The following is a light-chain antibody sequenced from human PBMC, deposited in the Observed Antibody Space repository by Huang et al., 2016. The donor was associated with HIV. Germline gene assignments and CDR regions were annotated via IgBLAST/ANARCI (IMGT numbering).Light chain of an antibody. V-gene: IGKV1-39*01. J-gene: IGKJ2*01. CDR1: QNINKY. CDR3: QQSVKTPRT. Sequence: DIQITQSPSSLSASVGDRVTITCRASQNINKYLNWYQQQPGKAPKLLISGASTLQSGVPSSFSGSGSGTDFTITISSLQPEDSAVYFCQQSVKTPRTFGQGTKLEI. CDR2: GAS.